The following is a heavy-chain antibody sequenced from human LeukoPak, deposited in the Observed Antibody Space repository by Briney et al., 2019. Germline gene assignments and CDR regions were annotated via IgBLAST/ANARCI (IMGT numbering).Heavy chain of an antibody. CDR2: IKQDGSEK. D-gene: IGHD4-11*01. J-gene: IGHJ4*02. Sequence: GGSLRLSCAASGFSFSSYWMSWVRQAPGKGLEWVANIKQDGSEKYYVDSMKGRFTISRDNAKNSLYLQMNSLRAEDTAVYYCATDRDYRFDCWGQGTLVTVSS. CDR3: ATDRDYRFDC. CDR1: GFSFSSYW. V-gene: IGHV3-7*01.